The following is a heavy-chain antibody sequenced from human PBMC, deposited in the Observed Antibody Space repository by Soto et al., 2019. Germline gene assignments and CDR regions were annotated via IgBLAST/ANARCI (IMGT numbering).Heavy chain of an antibody. CDR1: GFTFTSSA. CDR3: AASAWGSYRSNWFDP. Sequence: SVKVSCKASGFTFTSSAVQWVRQARGQRLEWIGWIVVGSGNTNYAQKFQERVTITRDMSTSTAYMELSSLRSEDTAVYYCAASAWGSYRSNWFDPWGQGTLVTVSS. J-gene: IGHJ5*02. D-gene: IGHD3-16*02. CDR2: IVVGSGNT. V-gene: IGHV1-58*01.